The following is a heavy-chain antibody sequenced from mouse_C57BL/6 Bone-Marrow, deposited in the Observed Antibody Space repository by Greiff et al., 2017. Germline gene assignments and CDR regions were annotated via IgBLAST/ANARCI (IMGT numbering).Heavy chain of an antibody. V-gene: IGHV5-17*01. D-gene: IGHD2-4*01. CDR3: ASHYDYDVWFAY. CDR1: GFTFSDYG. Sequence: EVKLMESGGGLVKPGGSLKLSCAASGFTFSDYGMHWVRQAPEKGLEWVAYISSGSSTIYYADTVKGRFTISRDNPKNTLFLQMTSLRPTDTAMYYCASHYDYDVWFAYWGQGTLVTVSA. CDR2: ISSGSSTI. J-gene: IGHJ3*01.